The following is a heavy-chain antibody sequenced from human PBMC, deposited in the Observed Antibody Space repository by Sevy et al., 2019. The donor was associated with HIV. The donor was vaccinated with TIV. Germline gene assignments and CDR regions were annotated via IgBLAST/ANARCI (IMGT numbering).Heavy chain of an antibody. Sequence: GGSLSLSCAAPGFSFVDYAMPWVRQAPGKGLEWVSGIGWNSAFMGYAASGKGRYTISRDNAKNSLYLQINSLKPEDTAFYYCAKDGGSGSGPSAEYFHHWGQGTLVTVSS. CDR1: GFSFVDYA. J-gene: IGHJ1*01. V-gene: IGHV3-9*01. CDR2: IGWNSAFM. D-gene: IGHD6-19*01. CDR3: AKDGGSGSGPSAEYFHH.